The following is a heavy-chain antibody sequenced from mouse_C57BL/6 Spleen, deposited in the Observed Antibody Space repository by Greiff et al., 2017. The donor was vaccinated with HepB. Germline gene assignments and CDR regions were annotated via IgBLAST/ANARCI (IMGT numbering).Heavy chain of an antibody. CDR3: VSRYGDY. CDR2: IRSKSNNYAT. Sequence: EVKLVESGGGLVQPKGSLKLSCAASGFSFNTYAMNWVRQAPGKGMEWVARIRSKSNNYATYYAESVKDRFTISRDDSESMLYLQMNNLKTEDTAMYYCVSRYGDYWGQGTTLTVSS. CDR1: GFSFNTYA. J-gene: IGHJ2*01. D-gene: IGHD1-1*02. V-gene: IGHV10-1*01.